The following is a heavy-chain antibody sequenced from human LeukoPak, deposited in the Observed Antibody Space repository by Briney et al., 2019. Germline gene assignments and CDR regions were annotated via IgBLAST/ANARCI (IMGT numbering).Heavy chain of an antibody. CDR3: ATYDYGSGRYMFDY. D-gene: IGHD3-10*01. J-gene: IGHJ4*02. V-gene: IGHV5-51*01. CDR2: IFPGDSDT. CDR1: GYSFTSYC. Sequence: GESLKISCKGSGYSFTSYCIGWVRQMPGKGLEWMGIIFPGDSDTRYSPAFQGQVSISADKSISTAYLQWSSLKASDTAMYYCATYDYGSGRYMFDYWGQGTLVTVSS.